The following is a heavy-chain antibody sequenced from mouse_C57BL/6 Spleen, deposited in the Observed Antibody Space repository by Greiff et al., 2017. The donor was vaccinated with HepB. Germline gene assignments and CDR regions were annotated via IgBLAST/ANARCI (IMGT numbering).Heavy chain of an antibody. CDR1: GYTFTSYW. CDR2: IDPSDSET. Sequence: QVQLQQPGAELVRPGSSVKLSCKASGYTFTSYWMHWVKQRPIQGLEWIGNIDPSDSETHYNQKFKDKATLTVDKSSSTAYMQLSSLTSEDSAVYYCFYYSNYDWYFDVWGTGTTVTVSS. V-gene: IGHV1-52*01. CDR3: FYYSNYDWYFDV. D-gene: IGHD2-5*01. J-gene: IGHJ1*03.